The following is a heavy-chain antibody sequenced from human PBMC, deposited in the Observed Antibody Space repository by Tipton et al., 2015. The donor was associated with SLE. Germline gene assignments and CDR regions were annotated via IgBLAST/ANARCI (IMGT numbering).Heavy chain of an antibody. CDR1: GDSISSSGYY. D-gene: IGHD1-26*01. CDR3: ARHYSGSYFWFDP. Sequence: TLSLTCTVSGDSISSSGYYLGWIRQPPGKGLGWIGSIYYSGSTYYNPSLKSRVNILVATSKNQLSLKVSSVTAADTAVYFCARHYSGSYFWFDPWGQGTLVTVSS. J-gene: IGHJ5*02. V-gene: IGHV4-39*01. CDR2: IYYSGST.